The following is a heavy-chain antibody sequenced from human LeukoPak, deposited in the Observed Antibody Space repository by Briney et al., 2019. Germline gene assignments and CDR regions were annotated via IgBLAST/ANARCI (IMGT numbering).Heavy chain of an antibody. Sequence: SETLSLTCAVYGGCFSGYYWSWIRQPPGKGLEWIGEINHSGSTNYNPSLKSRVTISVDTSKNQFSLKLSSVTAADTAVYYCARYDYYYYYGMDVWGKGTTVTVSS. CDR2: INHSGST. V-gene: IGHV4-34*01. J-gene: IGHJ6*04. CDR3: ARYDYYYYYGMDV. CDR1: GGCFSGYY. D-gene: IGHD5-12*01.